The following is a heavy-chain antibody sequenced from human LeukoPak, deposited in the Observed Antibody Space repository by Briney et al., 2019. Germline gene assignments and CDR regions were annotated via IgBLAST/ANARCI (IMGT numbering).Heavy chain of an antibody. V-gene: IGHV3-11*04. D-gene: IGHD1-26*01. J-gene: IGHJ4*02. CDR1: GFTFGDYY. Sequence: PGGSLRLSCAASGFTFGDYYMTWIRRAPGKGLEWVSYISSRGGSSIYYGDSVKGRFTVSRDNAKNSLYLQLNSLRGEDTAVYYCARVGYSGSPGDYWGQGTLVTVSS. CDR3: ARVGYSGSPGDY. CDR2: ISSRGGSSI.